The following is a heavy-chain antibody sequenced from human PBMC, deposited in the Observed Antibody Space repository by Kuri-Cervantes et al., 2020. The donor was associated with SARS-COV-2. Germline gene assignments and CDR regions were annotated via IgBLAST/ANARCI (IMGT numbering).Heavy chain of an antibody. V-gene: IGHV4-39*02. CDR2: IYNSGST. J-gene: IGHJ3*02. D-gene: IGHD2-2*01. CDR1: GVSVSSSNDY. Sequence: SETLSLTCTVSGVSVSSSNDYWGWIRQPPGKGLEWLGSIYNSGSTYYNPSLKGRVSMSVDTSKNQFFLNLSSVTAADTAVYYCAKDEEEVVFDIWGQGTMVTVSS. CDR3: AKDEEEVVFDI.